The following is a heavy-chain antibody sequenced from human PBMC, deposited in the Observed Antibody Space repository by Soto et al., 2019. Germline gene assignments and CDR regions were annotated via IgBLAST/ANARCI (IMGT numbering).Heavy chain of an antibody. Sequence: GTLRLSCAAAVFSVSNYAMNWFRHAPGKGLELLSSISMNGCSAYYADSLTGRFTISRDNSKNTLSLQMNTLTAADTAVYYCTRGYCSAVGCSVHDYYGFDVWGQGTTVTVSS. CDR1: VFSVSNYA. CDR3: TRGYCSAVGCSVHDYYGFDV. V-gene: IGHV3-23*01. CDR2: ISMNGCSA. J-gene: IGHJ6*02. D-gene: IGHD2-15*01.